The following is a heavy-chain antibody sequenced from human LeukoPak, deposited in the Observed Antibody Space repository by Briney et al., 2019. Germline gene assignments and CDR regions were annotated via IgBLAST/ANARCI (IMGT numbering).Heavy chain of an antibody. J-gene: IGHJ6*03. Sequence: PGGSLRLSCAASGFTFSNYGMHWVRQAPGKGLEGLAIMWYDGSIKYYADSAKGRFTISRDNSKNAVFLQMNGLRAEDTAVYYCARGRDGYNYYYYYYMDVWGKGTTVTVSS. D-gene: IGHD5-24*01. V-gene: IGHV3-33*02. CDR1: GFTFSNYG. CDR2: MWYDGSIK. CDR3: ARGRDGYNYYYYYYMDV.